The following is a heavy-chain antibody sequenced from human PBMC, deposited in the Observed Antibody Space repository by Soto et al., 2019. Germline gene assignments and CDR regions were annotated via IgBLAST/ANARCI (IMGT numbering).Heavy chain of an antibody. J-gene: IGHJ4*02. V-gene: IGHV3-30-3*01. CDR1: GFTFSSYA. CDR3: ARAHSSSWWSYFDY. CDR2: ISYDGSNK. D-gene: IGHD6-13*01. Sequence: QVQLVESGGGVVQPGRSLRLSCAASGFTFSSYAMHWVRQAPGKGLEWVAVISYDGSNKYYAASVKGRFTISRDNSKNTLYLQMNSLRAEDTAVYYCARAHSSSWWSYFDYWGQGTLVTVSS.